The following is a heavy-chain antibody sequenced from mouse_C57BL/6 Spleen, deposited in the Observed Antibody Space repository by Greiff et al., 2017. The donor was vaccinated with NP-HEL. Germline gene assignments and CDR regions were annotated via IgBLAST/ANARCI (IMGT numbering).Heavy chain of an antibody. CDR1: GYTFTSYW. J-gene: IGHJ2*01. Sequence: VQLQQPGAELVKPGASVKLSCKASGYTFTSYWMHWVKQRPGQGLEWIGMIHPNSGSTNYNEKFKSKATLTVDKSSSTAYMQLSSLTSEDSAVYYCAREGYDGYYSYYCDYWGQGTTLTVSS. CDR3: AREGYDGYYSYYCDY. CDR2: IHPNSGST. V-gene: IGHV1-64*01. D-gene: IGHD2-3*01.